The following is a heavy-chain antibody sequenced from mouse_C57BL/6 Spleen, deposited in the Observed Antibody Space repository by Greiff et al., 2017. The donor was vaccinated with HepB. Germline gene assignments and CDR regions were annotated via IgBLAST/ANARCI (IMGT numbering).Heavy chain of an antibody. D-gene: IGHD2-4*01. J-gene: IGHJ4*01. CDR2: IYPGNSDT. CDR1: GYTFTSYW. V-gene: IGHV1-5*01. Sequence: VHVKQSGTVLARPGASVKMSCKTSGYTFTSYWMHWVKQRPGQGLEWIGAIYPGNSDTSYNQKFKGKAKLTAVTSASTAYMELSSLTNEDSAVYYCTNYDYDVRAMDYWGQGTSVTVSS. CDR3: TNYDYDVRAMDY.